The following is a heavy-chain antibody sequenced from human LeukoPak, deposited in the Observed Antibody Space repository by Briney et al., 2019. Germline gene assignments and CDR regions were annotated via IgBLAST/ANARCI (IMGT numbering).Heavy chain of an antibody. Sequence: PGGSLRLSCAASGFSVSSNYISWVRQAPGKGLEWVSIIYSDGSTFHADSVKGRFSMSRDNSKNTLDLQMNSLRAEDTAVYFCVRERHRYRGSNGDGDAFDIWGQGTKVTVSS. CDR1: GFSVSSNY. CDR3: VRERHRYRGSNGDGDAFDI. CDR2: IYSDGST. D-gene: IGHD5-12*01. V-gene: IGHV3-53*01. J-gene: IGHJ3*02.